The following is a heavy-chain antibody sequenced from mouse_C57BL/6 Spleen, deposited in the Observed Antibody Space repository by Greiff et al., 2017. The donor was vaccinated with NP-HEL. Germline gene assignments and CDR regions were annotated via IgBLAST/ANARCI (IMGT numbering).Heavy chain of an antibody. Sequence: DVMLVESGGGLVQPGGSLKLSCAASGFTFSDYYMYWVRQTPEKRLEWVAYISNGGGSTYYPDTVKGRFTISRDNAKNTLYLQMSRLKSEDTAMYYCARPYYGSSYGFAYWGQGTLVTVSA. CDR2: ISNGGGST. V-gene: IGHV5-12*01. CDR1: GFTFSDYY. D-gene: IGHD1-1*01. CDR3: ARPYYGSSYGFAY. J-gene: IGHJ3*01.